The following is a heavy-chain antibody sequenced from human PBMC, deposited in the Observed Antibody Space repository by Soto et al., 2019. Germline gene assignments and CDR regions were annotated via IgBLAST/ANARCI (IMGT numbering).Heavy chain of an antibody. V-gene: IGHV4-59*03. J-gene: IGHJ4*02. CDR3: AKTHSSTYSYYDY. Sequence: SETLSLTCTVSGDSISTYYWSWIRQPPEGGLEWIGYVYYSGSTTYNPSLKSRVTIAVDTSKNQFSLKLTSVTAADTAVYYCAKTHSSTYSYYDYWGQGALVTVSS. CDR2: VYYSGST. D-gene: IGHD2-15*01. CDR1: GDSISTYY.